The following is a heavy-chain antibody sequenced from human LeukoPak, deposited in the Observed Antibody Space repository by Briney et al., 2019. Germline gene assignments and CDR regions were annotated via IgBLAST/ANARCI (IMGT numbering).Heavy chain of an antibody. J-gene: IGHJ6*04. CDR2: FDPEDGET. Sequence: ASVKVSCKVSGYTLTELSMHWVRQAPGKGLEWRGGFDPEDGETIYAQKFQGRVTMTEDTSTDTAYMELSSLRSEDTAVYYCATAAYGSGTFHLNYYYGMDVWGKGTTVTVSS. CDR1: GYTLTELS. CDR3: ATAAYGSGTFHLNYYYGMDV. D-gene: IGHD3-10*01. V-gene: IGHV1-24*01.